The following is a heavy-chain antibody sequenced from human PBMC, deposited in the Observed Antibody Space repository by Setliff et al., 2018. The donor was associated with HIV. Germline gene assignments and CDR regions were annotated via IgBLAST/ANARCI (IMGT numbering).Heavy chain of an antibody. V-gene: IGHV3-53*01. D-gene: IGHD3-22*01. CDR3: ARSFPYYYESGGVYAMDV. J-gene: IGHJ6*02. CDR2: IYSVGIT. Sequence: GGSLRLSCAASGFTVSSNSMSWVRQAPGKGLEWVSVIYSVGITYYTDSVKGRFTISRDDDRNFLFLQMNSLRAEDTAIYFCARSFPYYYESGGVYAMDVWGLGTTVTVSS. CDR1: GFTVSSNS.